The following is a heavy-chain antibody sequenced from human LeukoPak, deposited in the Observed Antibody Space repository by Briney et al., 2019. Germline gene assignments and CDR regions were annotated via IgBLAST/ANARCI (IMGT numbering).Heavy chain of an antibody. J-gene: IGHJ4*02. V-gene: IGHV4-39*01. Sequence: SETLSLTCTVSGGSISSSSYYWGWIRQPPGKGLEWIGSIYYSGSIYYNPSLKSRVTISVDTSKNQFSLKLSSVTAADTAVYYCASGLYFGVVVINPFDYWGQGTLVTVSS. CDR2: IYYSGSI. CDR3: ASGLYFGVVVINPFDY. D-gene: IGHD3-22*01. CDR1: GGSISSSSYY.